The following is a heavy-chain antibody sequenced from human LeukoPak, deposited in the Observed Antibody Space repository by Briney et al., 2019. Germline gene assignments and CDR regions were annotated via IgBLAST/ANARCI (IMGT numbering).Heavy chain of an antibody. CDR1: GFTFSSYG. CDR3: ARTYYYDSSGYSAFDI. CDR2: ISYDGSNK. D-gene: IGHD3-22*01. V-gene: IGHV3-30*03. J-gene: IGHJ3*02. Sequence: PGGSLRLSCAASGFTFSSYGMHWVRQAPGKGLEWVAVISYDGSNKYYADSVKGRFTISRDNSKNTLYLQMNSLRAEDTAVYYCARTYYYDSSGYSAFDIWGQGATVTVSS.